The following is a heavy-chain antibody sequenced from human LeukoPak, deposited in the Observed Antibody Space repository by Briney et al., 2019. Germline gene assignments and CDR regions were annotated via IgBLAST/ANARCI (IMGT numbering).Heavy chain of an antibody. Sequence: PGGSLRLSCAASGFTFTTYSMNWVRQAPGKGLEWVSYISRSSVTIYYADSVKGRFTISRDNAKNSLYLQMNSLRAEDTAVYYCASIWSGSLDYWGQGTLVTVSS. V-gene: IGHV3-48*01. J-gene: IGHJ4*02. CDR1: GFTFTTYS. CDR2: ISRSSVTI. D-gene: IGHD3-3*01. CDR3: ASIWSGSLDY.